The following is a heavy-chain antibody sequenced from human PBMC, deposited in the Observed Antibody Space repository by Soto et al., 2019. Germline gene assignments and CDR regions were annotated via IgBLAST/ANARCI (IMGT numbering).Heavy chain of an antibody. Sequence: QVQLVQSGAEVKKPGASVKVSCKASGYTFTNYGISWVRQAPGQGLEWMGWISTYNGNTNYAQKIQGRGTMTTGTSTGTAYMGLRSLRSDDTAVYYCGRRDDFWNGYIDYWGQGTLVTVSS. J-gene: IGHJ4*02. CDR2: ISTYNGNT. D-gene: IGHD3-3*01. CDR3: GRRDDFWNGYIDY. V-gene: IGHV1-18*01. CDR1: GYTFTNYG.